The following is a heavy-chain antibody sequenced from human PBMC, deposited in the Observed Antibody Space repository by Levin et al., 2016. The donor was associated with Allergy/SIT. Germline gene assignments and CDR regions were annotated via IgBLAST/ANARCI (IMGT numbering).Heavy chain of an antibody. V-gene: IGHV1-18*01. CDR1: GYTFTNYG. Sequence: ASVKVSCKASGYTFTNYGISWVRQAPGQGLEWMGWISADNDNTNYAQKLQGRVTMTTDTSTSTAYMELRTLRSDDTAVYYCASSVLQLLEGVLDVWGQGTAVTVSS. CDR3: ASSVLQLLEGVLDV. J-gene: IGHJ6*02. D-gene: IGHD3-3*01. CDR2: ISADNDNT.